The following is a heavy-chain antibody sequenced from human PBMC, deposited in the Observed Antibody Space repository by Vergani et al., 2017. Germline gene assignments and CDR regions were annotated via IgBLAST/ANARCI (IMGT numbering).Heavy chain of an antibody. Sequence: VHLVESGGGVVQPGRSLTLSCVASGFSFRGHGMHWVRQAPGKGLEWVGRIRNKANDYTTQYAASVKGRFTISRDDSKSYLYLQMNSLQTEDTALYYCVRVKGSNWNDHLYDIWGQGTLVTVSS. CDR3: VRVKGSNWNDHLYDI. V-gene: IGHV3-72*01. CDR1: GFSFRGHG. J-gene: IGHJ3*02. CDR2: IRNKANDYTT. D-gene: IGHD1-1*01.